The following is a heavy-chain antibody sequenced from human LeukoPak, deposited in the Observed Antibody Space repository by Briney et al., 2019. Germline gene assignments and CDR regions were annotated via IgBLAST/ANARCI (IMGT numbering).Heavy chain of an antibody. Sequence: GGSLRLSCAASGFTFSSYAMNWVRQAPGKGLEWVSIFTGSGGSTYYADSVKGRFTISRDNSKNTLYLQMDSLRAEDTAIYYCAKALRQQPRAYDYWGQGTLVTVSS. V-gene: IGHV3-23*01. CDR1: GFTFSSYA. CDR2: FTGSGGST. J-gene: IGHJ4*02. D-gene: IGHD6-13*01. CDR3: AKALRQQPRAYDY.